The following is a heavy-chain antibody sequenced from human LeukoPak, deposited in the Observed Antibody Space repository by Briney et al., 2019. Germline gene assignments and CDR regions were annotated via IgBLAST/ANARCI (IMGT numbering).Heavy chain of an antibody. D-gene: IGHD3-22*01. Sequence: GGSLRLSCAASGFTFSTYFMHWVRQAPGKGLEWVSSISGSDGRTNYADSVKGRFTISRDNSKNTLYLQMNSLRAEDTAVYYCAKEDFYESSGYPPFDYWGQGTLVTVSS. CDR3: AKEDFYESSGYPPFDY. CDR1: GFTFSTYF. J-gene: IGHJ4*02. CDR2: ISGSDGRT. V-gene: IGHV3-23*01.